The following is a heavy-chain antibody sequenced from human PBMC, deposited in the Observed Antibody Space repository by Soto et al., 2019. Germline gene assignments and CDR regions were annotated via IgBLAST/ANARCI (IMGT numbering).Heavy chain of an antibody. CDR1: DGSMNSDSSY. D-gene: IGHD3-22*01. J-gene: IGHJ4*02. V-gene: IGHV4-39*01. CDR3: ARLGGYVSVGYYYLWDS. CDR2: INHSGST. Sequence: SETLSLTCRVSDGSMNSDSSYWGWIRQPPGKGLEWIGVINHSGSTYHNLSLKGRVTMSVDASRNQFSLKLTSMTAADTAVYYCARLGGYVSVGYYYLWDSWGQGTLVTVS.